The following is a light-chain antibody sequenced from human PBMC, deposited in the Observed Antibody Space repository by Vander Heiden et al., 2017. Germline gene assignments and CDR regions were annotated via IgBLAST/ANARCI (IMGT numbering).Light chain of an antibody. CDR1: RSDIGSKS. CDR2: RDD. J-gene: IGLJ3*02. CDR3: ATGDDSRNDWV. V-gene: IGLV1-44*01. Sequence: QSVLTQPPSASSTPGQRVTISCSGSRSDIGSKSVDWYQQCPGTAPKLLIYRDDQRHSGVPGRFYGSKSGSSASLAISGLQYEDEAEYYCATGDDSRNDWVFGGGTKLTVL.